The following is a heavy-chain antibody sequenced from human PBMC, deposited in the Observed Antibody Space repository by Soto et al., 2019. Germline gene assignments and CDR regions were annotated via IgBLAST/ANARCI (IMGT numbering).Heavy chain of an antibody. D-gene: IGHD3-10*01. J-gene: IGHJ4*02. CDR2: INPILSMS. Sequence: GASVKGSCQAFGDTFTFYSINWGRQAPGLGLEWMGRINPILSMSNYAQRFQGRVTMTADKSTSTAYMELSSLRSEDTAMYYCASSYGSGYRAFDYWGQGALVTVSS. CDR3: ASSYGSGYRAFDY. CDR1: GDTFTFYS. V-gene: IGHV1-69*02.